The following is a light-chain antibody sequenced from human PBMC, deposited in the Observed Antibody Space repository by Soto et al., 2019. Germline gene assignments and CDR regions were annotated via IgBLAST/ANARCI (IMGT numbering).Light chain of an antibody. CDR2: GAS. CDR1: QSVSNNY. V-gene: IGKV3D-20*02. Sequence: EIVLTQSPATLSLSPGERATLSCRASQSVSNNYLAWYQQKPGQAPRLLIYGASNRATGIPDRFSGSGSGTDFTLTISSLEPEDFAVYYRQQRASWPPSLTFGGGTKVDIK. CDR3: QQRASWPPSLT. J-gene: IGKJ4*01.